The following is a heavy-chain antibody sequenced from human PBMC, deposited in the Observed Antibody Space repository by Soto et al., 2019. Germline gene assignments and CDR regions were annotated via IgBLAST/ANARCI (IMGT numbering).Heavy chain of an antibody. CDR3: VLRVDY. J-gene: IGHJ4*02. Sequence: QVQLEQSGAEVKKPGASAKVSCKASGYTFISYDINWVRQAPGQGLEWMGWISPYNGNTNYAQKFQGRVTMTTDTSTSTAYMELRSLRSDDTAVYYCVLRVDYWGQGTLVTVSS. CDR1: GYTFISYD. CDR2: ISPYNGNT. V-gene: IGHV1-18*01.